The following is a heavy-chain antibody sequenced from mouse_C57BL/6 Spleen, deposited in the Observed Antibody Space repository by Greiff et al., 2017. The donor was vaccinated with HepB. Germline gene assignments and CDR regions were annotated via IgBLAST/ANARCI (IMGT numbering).Heavy chain of an antibody. CDR1: GYAFSSSW. CDR2: IYPGDGDT. D-gene: IGHD4-1*01. J-gene: IGHJ1*03. Sequence: QVQLQQSGPELVKPGASVKISCKASGYAFSSSWMNWVKQRPGKGLEWIGRIYPGDGDTNYNGKFKGKATRPADKSSSTAYMPLSSLTSEDSAVYFCARPLDWDDWYFDVWGTGTTVTVSS. V-gene: IGHV1-82*01. CDR3: ARPLDWDDWYFDV.